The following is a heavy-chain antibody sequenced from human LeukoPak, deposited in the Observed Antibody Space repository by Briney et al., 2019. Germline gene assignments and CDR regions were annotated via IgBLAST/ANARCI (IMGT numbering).Heavy chain of an antibody. D-gene: IGHD3-22*01. V-gene: IGHV3-48*01. J-gene: IGHJ4*02. CDR2: ISGSSDDI. Sequence: PGGSLRLSCAASGFTFSSHRMNWVRQAPGKGLEWVADISGSSDDIHYADSVTGRFTISRDNAKNSVYLQMNSLRAEDTAVYYCAKDLSYYYYDSSGPCDYWGQGTLVTVSS. CDR1: GFTFSSHR. CDR3: AKDLSYYYYDSSGPCDY.